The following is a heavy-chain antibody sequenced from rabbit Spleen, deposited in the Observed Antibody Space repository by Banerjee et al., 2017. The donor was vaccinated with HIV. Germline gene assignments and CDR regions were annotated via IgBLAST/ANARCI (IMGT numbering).Heavy chain of an antibody. CDR3: ARDLAGAIGWNFYL. D-gene: IGHD4-1*01. J-gene: IGHJ4*01. V-gene: IGHV1S45*01. CDR2: INTATGKP. CDR1: GFTISNYW. Sequence: EQLEESGGRLVQPGGSLTLSCKAYGFTISNYWMNWVRQAPGKGLEWIACINTATGKPVYATWAKGRFTISTTSSTTVTLQMTSLTAADTATYFCARDLAGAIGWNFYLWGQGTLVTVS.